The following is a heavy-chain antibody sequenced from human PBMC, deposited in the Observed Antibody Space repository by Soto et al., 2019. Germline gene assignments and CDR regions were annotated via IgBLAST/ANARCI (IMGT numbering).Heavy chain of an antibody. D-gene: IGHD6-13*01. CDR3: ASSHIAAAPYGMDV. Sequence: GASVKVSCKASGNTVPNYAIHWVRQAPGQRLEWMGWINGGNGNTYYSEHFQGRVTFTRDTSASTAYMELSSLRSEDTAVYYCASSHIAAAPYGMDVWGQGTTVTVSS. CDR2: INGGNGNT. V-gene: IGHV1-3*01. J-gene: IGHJ6*02. CDR1: GNTVPNYA.